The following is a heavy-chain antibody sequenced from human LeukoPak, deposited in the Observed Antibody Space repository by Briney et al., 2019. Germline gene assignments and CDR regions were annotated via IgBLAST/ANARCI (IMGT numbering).Heavy chain of an antibody. CDR3: ARNYYGSGSRAFDI. D-gene: IGHD3-10*01. J-gene: IGHJ3*02. V-gene: IGHV3-53*01. CDR2: IYSGGST. CDR1: GFTVSSDY. Sequence: GGSLRLSCAASGFTVSSDYMSWVRQAPGKGLEWVSIIYSGGSTYYADSVKGRFTISRDNSKNTLYLQMNSLRAKDTAVYYCARNYYGSGSRAFDIWGQGTMVTVSS.